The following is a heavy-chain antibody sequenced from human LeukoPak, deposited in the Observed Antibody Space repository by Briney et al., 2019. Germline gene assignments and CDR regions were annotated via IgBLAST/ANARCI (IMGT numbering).Heavy chain of an antibody. D-gene: IGHD6-19*01. J-gene: IGHJ4*02. CDR1: GFSFSNNY. CDR2: IYSGGYT. V-gene: IGHV3-53*01. CDR3: VRVKYSSGSFDY. Sequence: QAGGSLRLSCAASGFSFSNNYMSWVRQPPGKGLEWVSLIYSGGYTSYADSVKGRFTITRDNSKNTLYFQMNSLRAEDTAVYYCVRVKYSSGSFDYWGQGTLVTVSS.